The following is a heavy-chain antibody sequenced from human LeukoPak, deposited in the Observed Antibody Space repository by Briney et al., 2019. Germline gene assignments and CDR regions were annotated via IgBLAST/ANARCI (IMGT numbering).Heavy chain of an antibody. CDR1: GYTFTGYC. J-gene: IGHJ4*02. V-gene: IGHV1-2*02. CDR2: IYPNSGGR. Sequence: ASVKVSCKASGYTFTGYCMYGVRQAPGHGLEWMGWIYPNSGGRNYAQNFQGRVTMTRDTSISTAYMELSRLRSDDTAVYYCARAGDGYNPNCDYWGQGTLVTVSS. D-gene: IGHD5-24*01. CDR3: ARAGDGYNPNCDY.